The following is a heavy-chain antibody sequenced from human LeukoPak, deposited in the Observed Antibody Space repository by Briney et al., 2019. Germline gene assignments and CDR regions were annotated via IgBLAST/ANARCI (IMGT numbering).Heavy chain of an antibody. CDR3: ARDLYARIAAPGY. V-gene: IGHV3-21*01. CDR2: ISPDSNYK. CDR1: GFTFSTYS. J-gene: IGHJ4*02. D-gene: IGHD6-13*01. Sequence: PGGSLRLSCAASGFTFSTYSMNWLRLAPGKGLEWVSSISPDSNYKYYVDSVKGRFTISRDNAKSSLYLQMNSLRAEDTAVYYCARDLYARIAAPGYWGQGTLVTVSS.